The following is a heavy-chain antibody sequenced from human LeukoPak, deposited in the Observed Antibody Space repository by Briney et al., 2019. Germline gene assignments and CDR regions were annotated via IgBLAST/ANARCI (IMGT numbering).Heavy chain of an antibody. J-gene: IGHJ4*02. Sequence: ASVKVSCKASRYTFTSYGISWVRQAPGQGLEWMGWISAYNGNTNYAQKLQGRVTMTTDTSTSTAYMELRSLRSDDTAVYYCARDTEITMVQGVIPSLDYWGQGTLVTVSS. V-gene: IGHV1-18*01. CDR2: ISAYNGNT. D-gene: IGHD3-10*01. CDR3: ARDTEITMVQGVIPSLDY. CDR1: RYTFTSYG.